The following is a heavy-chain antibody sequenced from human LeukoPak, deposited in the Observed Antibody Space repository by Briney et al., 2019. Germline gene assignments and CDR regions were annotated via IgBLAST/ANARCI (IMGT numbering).Heavy chain of an antibody. J-gene: IGHJ4*02. Sequence: GGSLRLSCAASGFTFSTYSMNWVRQAPGKGLEWVSAISGSSDYIYYADPVKGRITISRDNAKNSLFLQMNSLRAEDTAVYYCARAPTVLVGYCSSASCQADYWGQGTLVTVSS. CDR3: ARAPTVLVGYCSSASCQADY. D-gene: IGHD2-2*01. CDR1: GFTFSTYS. V-gene: IGHV3-21*01. CDR2: ISGSSDYI.